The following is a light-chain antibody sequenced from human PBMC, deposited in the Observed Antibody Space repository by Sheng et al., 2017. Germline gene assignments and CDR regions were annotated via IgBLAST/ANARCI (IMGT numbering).Light chain of an antibody. J-gene: IGKJ4*01. Sequence: EIVLTQSPGTLSLSPGERATLSCRASQTVTNNYLAWYQQKPGRAPRLLIHGASSRATGIPDRFSGSGSGTDFTLTISRLEPEDFAVYYCQHYVRLLTFGGGTKVEI. V-gene: IGKV3-20*01. CDR2: GAS. CDR1: QTVTNNY. CDR3: QHYVRLLT.